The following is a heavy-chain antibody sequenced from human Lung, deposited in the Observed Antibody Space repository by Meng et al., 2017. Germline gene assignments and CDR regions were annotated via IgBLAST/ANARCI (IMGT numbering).Heavy chain of an antibody. D-gene: IGHD4-11*01. V-gene: IGHV4-34*01. CDR1: GGSFSDYY. CDR3: ARGPTTMAHDFDY. J-gene: IGHJ4*02. CDR2: INHSGST. Sequence: QVALPQGGAGLLKPSDPLSLTCVVSGGSFSDYYWSWIRQPPGKGLEWIGEINHSGSTNYNPSLESRATISVDTSQNNLSLKLSSVTAADSAVYYCARGPTTMAHDFDYWGQGTLVTVSS.